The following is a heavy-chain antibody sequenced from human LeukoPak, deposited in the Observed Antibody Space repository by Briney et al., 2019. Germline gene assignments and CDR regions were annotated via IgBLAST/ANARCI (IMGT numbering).Heavy chain of an antibody. CDR1: GRIFSSYA. J-gene: IGHJ4*02. CDR3: ARDPRAYCGGDCYSFDY. CDR2: IIPILGIA. Sequence: APGKLSDKPSGRIFSSYAIIWVRQAPGQGLEGMGRIIPILGIANYAQKFPGRVTVTADKATSTAYMELGRLRSEDTAVYYCARDPRAYCGGDCYSFDYWGQGTLVTVSS. D-gene: IGHD2-21*02. V-gene: IGHV1-69*04.